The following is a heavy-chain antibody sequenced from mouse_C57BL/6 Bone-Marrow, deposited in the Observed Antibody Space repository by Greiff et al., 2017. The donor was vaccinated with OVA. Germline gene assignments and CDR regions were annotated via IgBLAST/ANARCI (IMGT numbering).Heavy chain of an antibody. J-gene: IGHJ3*01. Sequence: QVQLQQPGAELVRPGTSVKVSCKASGYAFTNYLIEWVKQRPGQGLEWIGVINPGSGGTNYNEKFKGKATLTADKSSSTAYMQLSSLTSEDSAVYFCARLGGRFAYWGRGTLVTVTA. CDR2: INPGSGGT. CDR3: ARLGGRFAY. D-gene: IGHD4-1*01. CDR1: GYAFTNYL. V-gene: IGHV1-54*01.